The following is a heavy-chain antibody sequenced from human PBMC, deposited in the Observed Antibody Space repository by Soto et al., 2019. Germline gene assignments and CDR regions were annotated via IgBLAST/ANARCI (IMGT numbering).Heavy chain of an antibody. V-gene: IGHV4-4*02. Sequence: SETLSLTCAVSGGSISSSNWWSWVRQPPGKGLGWIGEIYHSGSTNYNPSLKSRVTISVDKSKNQFSLKLSSVTAADTAVYYCARAINRVYCGGDCYLSDYFDYWGQGTLVTVSS. CDR1: GGSISSSNW. CDR2: IYHSGST. D-gene: IGHD2-21*02. CDR3: ARAINRVYCGGDCYLSDYFDY. J-gene: IGHJ4*02.